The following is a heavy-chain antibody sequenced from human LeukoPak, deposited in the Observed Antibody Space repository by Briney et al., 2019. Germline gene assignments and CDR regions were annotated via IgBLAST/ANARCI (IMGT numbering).Heavy chain of an antibody. CDR3: ARASFNVVFGNWFDP. CDR2: IYYSGST. CDR1: GGSISSYY. V-gene: IGHV4-59*08. D-gene: IGHD3-10*01. J-gene: IGHJ5*02. Sequence: SETLSLTCTVSGGSISSYYWSWIRQPPGKGLEWIGYIYYSGSTNYNPSLKSRVTISIDTSKNQFSLKLRSVTAADTAIYYCARASFNVVFGNWFDPWGQGTLVTVSS.